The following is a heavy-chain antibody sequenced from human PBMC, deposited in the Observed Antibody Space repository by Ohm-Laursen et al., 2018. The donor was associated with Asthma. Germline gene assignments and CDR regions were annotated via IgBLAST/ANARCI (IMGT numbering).Heavy chain of an antibody. J-gene: IGHJ4*02. D-gene: IGHD3-16*01. Sequence: SLRLSCAAPGFTFSSYAMHWVRQAPGKGLEWVAVISYDGSNKYYADSVKGRFTISRDNSKNTLYLQMNSLRAEDTAVYYCARDMITFGGVLDYWGQGTLVTVSS. CDR3: ARDMITFGGVLDY. CDR1: GFTFSSYA. CDR2: ISYDGSNK. V-gene: IGHV3-30-3*01.